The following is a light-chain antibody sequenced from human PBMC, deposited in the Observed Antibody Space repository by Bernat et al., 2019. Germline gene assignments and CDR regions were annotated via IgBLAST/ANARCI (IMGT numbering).Light chain of an antibody. CDR2: YDS. V-gene: IGLV3-21*04. CDR3: QVWDSSSDQPYV. J-gene: IGLJ1*01. CDR1: NIGSKS. Sequence: SYVLTQPPSVSVAPGKTARITCGGNNIGSKSVHWYQQKPGQAPVLVIYYDSDRPSGNPERFSGSNSGNTATLTISRVEAGDEADYYCQVWDSSSDQPYVFGTGTKVTVL.